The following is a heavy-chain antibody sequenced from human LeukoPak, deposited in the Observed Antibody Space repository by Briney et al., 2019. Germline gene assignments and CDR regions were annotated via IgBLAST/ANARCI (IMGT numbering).Heavy chain of an antibody. D-gene: IGHD6-13*01. V-gene: IGHV1-24*01. CDR2: FDPEDGET. Sequence: ASVKVSCKVSGYTLTELSVHWVRQALGKGLEWMGGFDPEDGETIYAQKFQGRVTMTEDTSTDTAYMELSSLRSEDTAVYYCATVLPTELAFDYWGQGTLVTVSS. CDR1: GYTLTELS. CDR3: ATVLPTELAFDY. J-gene: IGHJ4*02.